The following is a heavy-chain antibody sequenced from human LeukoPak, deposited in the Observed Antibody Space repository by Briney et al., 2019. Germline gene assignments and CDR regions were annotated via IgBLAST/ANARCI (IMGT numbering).Heavy chain of an antibody. Sequence: PSETLSLTCAVYGGSFSGYYWSWIRQPPGKGLEWIGEINHSGSTNYNPSLKSRVTISVDTSKNQFSLKPSSVTAADTAVYYCARAPPHITIFGVVQYYYYYGMDVWGQGTTVTVSS. CDR3: ARAPPHITIFGVVQYYYYYGMDV. CDR1: GGSFSGYY. CDR2: INHSGST. J-gene: IGHJ6*02. D-gene: IGHD3-3*01. V-gene: IGHV4-34*01.